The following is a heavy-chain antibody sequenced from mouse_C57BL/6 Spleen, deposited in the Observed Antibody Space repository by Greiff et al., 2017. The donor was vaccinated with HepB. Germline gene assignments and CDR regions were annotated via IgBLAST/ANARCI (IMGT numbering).Heavy chain of an antibody. D-gene: IGHD2-5*01. CDR2: ISGGGGNT. CDR1: GFTFSSYT. CDR3: ARHVLAYYSNLYYFDY. V-gene: IGHV5-9*01. J-gene: IGHJ2*01. Sequence: EVQGVESGGGLVKPGGSLKLSCAASGFTFSSYTMSWVRQTPEKRLEWVATISGGGGNTYYPDSVKGRFTISRDNAKNTLYLQMSSLRSEDTALYYCARHVLAYYSNLYYFDYWGQGTTLTVSS.